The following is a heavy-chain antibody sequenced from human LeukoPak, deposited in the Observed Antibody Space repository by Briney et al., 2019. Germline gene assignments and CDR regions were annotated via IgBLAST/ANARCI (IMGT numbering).Heavy chain of an antibody. V-gene: IGHV1-2*06. J-gene: IGHJ4*02. CDR3: ARVRAPKFDWLLYSRYYYFDY. Sequence: ASVKVSCKASGYTFSGSYIHWVRQAPGQGLEWLGRINPNSGGTNYAQKFQGRVTMTRDTSISTAYMELSRLRSDDTAVYYCARVRAPKFDWLLYSRYYYFDYWGQGTLVTVSS. CDR2: INPNSGGT. CDR1: GYTFSGSY. D-gene: IGHD3-9*01.